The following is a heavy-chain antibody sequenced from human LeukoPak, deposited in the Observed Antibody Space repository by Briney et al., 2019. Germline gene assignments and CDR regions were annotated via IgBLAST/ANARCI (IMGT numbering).Heavy chain of an antibody. D-gene: IGHD5-18*01. Sequence: EASVKVSCKASGYTFTNYDINWVRQAPGQGLEWMGWISAYNGNTNYAQKLQGRVTMTTDTSTSTAYMELRSLRSDDTAVYYCARDWESISRSWIQLWETTGKVESGKVPFDYWGQGTLVTVSS. CDR3: ARDWESISRSWIQLWETTGKVESGKVPFDY. V-gene: IGHV1-18*01. CDR1: GYTFTNYD. J-gene: IGHJ4*02. CDR2: ISAYNGNT.